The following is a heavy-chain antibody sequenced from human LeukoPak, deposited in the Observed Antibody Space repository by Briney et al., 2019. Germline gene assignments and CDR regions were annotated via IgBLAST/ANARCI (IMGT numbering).Heavy chain of an antibody. CDR1: GYTLTGYY. D-gene: IGHD2-15*01. J-gene: IGHJ4*02. CDR2: INPNSGGT. V-gene: IGHV1-2*02. CDR3: ARERTLTSCYDY. Sequence: ASVKVPCKASGYTLTGYYMHWVRQAPGQGLEWMGWINPNSGGTNYAQKFQGRVTMTRDTSISTAYMELSRLRSDDTAVYYCARERTLTSCYDYWGQGTLVTVSS.